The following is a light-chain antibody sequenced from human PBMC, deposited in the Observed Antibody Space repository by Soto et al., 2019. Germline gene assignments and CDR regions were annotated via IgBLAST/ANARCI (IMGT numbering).Light chain of an antibody. J-gene: IGKJ5*01. V-gene: IGKV3-15*01. CDR1: QSVSSN. Sequence: EIVMTQSPVTLSVSPGERVTLSFRASQSVSSNLSWYQQKPGQAPSLLIYGAFTRATGIPARFSGTGSGTEFTLTISSLQSEDLPFYYCQQYNERPLTFGQGTRLEI. CDR2: GAF. CDR3: QQYNERPLT.